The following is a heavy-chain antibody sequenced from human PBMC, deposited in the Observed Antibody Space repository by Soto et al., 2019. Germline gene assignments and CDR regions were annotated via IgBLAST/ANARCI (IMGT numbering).Heavy chain of an antibody. D-gene: IGHD5-18*01. CDR2: ISGSGGST. Sequence: EVQLLESGGGLVQPGGSLRLSCAASGFTFSSYAMSWVCQAPGKGLEWVSAISGSGGSTYYADSVKGRFTISRDNSKNTLYLQLNSLRAEDTAVYYCAKDLHPIQLWIQPIFDYWGQGTLVTVSS. CDR3: AKDLHPIQLWIQPIFDY. CDR1: GFTFSSYA. V-gene: IGHV3-23*01. J-gene: IGHJ4*02.